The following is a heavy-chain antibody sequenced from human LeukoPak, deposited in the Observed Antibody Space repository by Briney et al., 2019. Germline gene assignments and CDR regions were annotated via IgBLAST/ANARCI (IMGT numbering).Heavy chain of an antibody. CDR2: IYYSGST. CDR1: GGSISSYY. Sequence: SETLSLTCTVSGGSISSYYWSWIRQPPGKGPEWIGYIYYSGSTNYNPSLKSRVTISVDTSKNQFSLKLSSVTAADTAVYYCARRKAKTPNYFDYWGQGALVTVSS. CDR3: ARRKAKTPNYFDY. V-gene: IGHV4-59*01. J-gene: IGHJ4*02.